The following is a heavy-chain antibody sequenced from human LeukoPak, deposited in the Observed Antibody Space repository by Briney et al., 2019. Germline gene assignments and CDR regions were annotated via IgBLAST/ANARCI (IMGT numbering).Heavy chain of an antibody. CDR2: IYYSGST. CDR3: ARLALYCSSTSCGGDP. Sequence: SETLSLTCTVSGGSISSSSYYWGWIRQPPGKGLEWIGSIYYSGSTYYNPSLKSRVTISVDTSKNQFSLKLSSVTAADTAVYYCARLALYCSSTSCGGDPWGQGTLVTVSS. J-gene: IGHJ5*02. D-gene: IGHD2-2*01. CDR1: GGSISSSSYY. V-gene: IGHV4-39*01.